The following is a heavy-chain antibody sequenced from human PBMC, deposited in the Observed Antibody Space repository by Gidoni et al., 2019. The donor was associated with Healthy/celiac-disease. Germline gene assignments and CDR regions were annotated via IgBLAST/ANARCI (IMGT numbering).Heavy chain of an antibody. CDR2: ISGSGGST. CDR1: RFTFSRYA. V-gene: IGHV3-23*01. CDR3: AKDSLFYYYYYGMDV. Sequence: EVQPLESGGGLVQPWGSLRPSRSASRFTFSRYAMSWVRQAPGKGLEWVSAISGSGGSTYYADSVKGRFTISRDNSKNTLYLQMNSLRAEDTAVYYCAKDSLFYYYYYGMDVWGQGTTVTVSS. J-gene: IGHJ6*02.